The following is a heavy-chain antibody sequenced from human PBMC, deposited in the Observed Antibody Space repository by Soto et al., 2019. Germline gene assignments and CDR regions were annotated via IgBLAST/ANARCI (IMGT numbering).Heavy chain of an antibody. CDR2: IYPGDSDT. CDR3: ASHLTGDLSIVAFDI. CDR1: GYSFTIYW. Sequence: PGESLKISCKGSGYSFTIYWIGWVRQMPGKGLEWMGIIYPGDSDTRYSPSFQGPVTISADTSISTAYLQWSSLKAPDTAMYYCASHLTGDLSIVAFDIWGQGKMVPVSS. V-gene: IGHV5-51*01. J-gene: IGHJ3*02. D-gene: IGHD7-27*01.